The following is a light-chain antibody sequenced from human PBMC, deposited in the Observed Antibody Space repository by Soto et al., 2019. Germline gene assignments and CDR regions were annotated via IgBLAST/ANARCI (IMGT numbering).Light chain of an antibody. J-gene: IGKJ4*01. CDR2: GAS. Sequence: EVVMTQSPATLSVSPGGRASLSCRTSQSVYNNLAWYLQKPGQAPRLLISGASTRATGIPARFSGSGSGTEFTQTINSLQYEDFAVYYCQQYNSWPLTFGGGTKVEIK. CDR1: QSVYNN. CDR3: QQYNSWPLT. V-gene: IGKV3D-15*01.